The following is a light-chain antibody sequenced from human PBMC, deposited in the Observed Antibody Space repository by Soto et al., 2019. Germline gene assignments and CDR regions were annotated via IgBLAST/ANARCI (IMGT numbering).Light chain of an antibody. CDR2: TAT. CDR1: QSISTY. Sequence: DILMTQSPSSLSASVGDRVIITCRTSQSISTYLNWYQQKPGKAPILLIYTATSLEVGVLEDGVPSRFSGSGSGTEFTLTITSLQPQDFATYYCQQSYSFPFTFGPGTTVDI. CDR3: QQSYSFPFT. V-gene: IGKV1-39*01. J-gene: IGKJ3*01.